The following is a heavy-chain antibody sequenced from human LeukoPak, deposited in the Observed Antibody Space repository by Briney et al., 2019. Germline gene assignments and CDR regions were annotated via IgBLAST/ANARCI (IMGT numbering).Heavy chain of an antibody. CDR3: ARHSRAIVGAQGHFDY. D-gene: IGHD1-26*01. CDR2: IYYSGST. CDR1: GGSISSSSYY. Sequence: SETLSLTCTVSGGSISSSSYYWGWIRQPPGKGLEWIGSIYYSGSTYYNPSLKSRVTISVDTSKNQFSLKLSSVTAADTAVYYCARHSRAIVGAQGHFDYWGKGTTVTVSS. J-gene: IGHJ4*03. V-gene: IGHV4-39*01.